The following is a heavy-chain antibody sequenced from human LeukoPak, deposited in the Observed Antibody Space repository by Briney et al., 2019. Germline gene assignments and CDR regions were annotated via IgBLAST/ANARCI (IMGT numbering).Heavy chain of an antibody. CDR1: GFTFSSYG. CDR3: AKDGGYSNYAFGL. D-gene: IGHD4-11*01. CDR2: IYYYGSKE. V-gene: IGHV3-33*06. J-gene: IGHJ3*01. Sequence: GGSLRLSCAASGFTFSSYGMHWVRQAPGKGLEWVTLIYYYGSKEYYADSVKGRFTISRDNSKNTLYLQMNSLRVEDTAVYYCAKDGGYSNYAFGLWGQGTMVTVSS.